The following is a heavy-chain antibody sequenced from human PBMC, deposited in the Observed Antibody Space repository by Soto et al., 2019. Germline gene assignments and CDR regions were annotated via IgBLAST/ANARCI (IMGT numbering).Heavy chain of an antibody. CDR3: ARALRYCSSTSCSPWYYFDY. CDR1: GGSISSGDYY. CDR2: IYYSAST. J-gene: IGHJ4*02. D-gene: IGHD2-2*01. Sequence: SETLSLTCTVSGGSISSGDYYWSWIRQHPGKGLEWIGYIYYSASTYYNPSLKSRVTISVDTSKNHFSLNLRSVTAADTAVYYCARALRYCSSTSCSPWYYFDYWGQGTLVTVSS. V-gene: IGHV4-31*03.